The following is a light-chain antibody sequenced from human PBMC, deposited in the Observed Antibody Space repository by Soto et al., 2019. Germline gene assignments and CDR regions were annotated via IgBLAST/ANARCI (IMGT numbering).Light chain of an antibody. Sequence: IQMTQSPSTLSASVGDRVTITCRASQSLSSWLAWYQQKPRKAPKLLIYDASSLQSGVPSRFSGSGSGTEFTLTISSLQPDDFATDYCQQYNSYPYTFGQGTKLEIK. CDR1: QSLSSW. CDR2: DAS. J-gene: IGKJ2*01. V-gene: IGKV1-5*01. CDR3: QQYNSYPYT.